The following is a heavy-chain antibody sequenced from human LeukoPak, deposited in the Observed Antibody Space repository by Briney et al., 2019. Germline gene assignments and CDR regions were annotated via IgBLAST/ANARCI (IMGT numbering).Heavy chain of an antibody. V-gene: IGHV4-31*03. CDR2: IYYSGST. CDR3: ARVGYYYDRSGSLNAFDI. J-gene: IGHJ3*02. CDR1: GGSISSGGYY. D-gene: IGHD3-22*01. Sequence: SETLSLTCTVSGGSISSGGYYWSWLRQHPGTGLEWIGYIYYSGSTYYNPSLKSRVTILVDTSKNQFSLKLSSVTAAATAVYYCARVGYYYDRSGSLNAFDIWGQGTMVTVPS.